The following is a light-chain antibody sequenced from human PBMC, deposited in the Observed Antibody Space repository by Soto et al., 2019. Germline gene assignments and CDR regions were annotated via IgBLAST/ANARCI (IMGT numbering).Light chain of an antibody. CDR3: LQSYKYPWT. J-gene: IGKJ1*01. V-gene: IGKV1-17*03. CDR1: QGVRTY. Sequence: DIQMTQSPSAMSASVGDRVTITCRASQGVRTYLAWFQQKPGKVPKRLIFSASSLQSGVPSRFSGNGSETEFTLTISSLQPEDFATYYCLQSYKYPWTFGQGTKVEIK. CDR2: SAS.